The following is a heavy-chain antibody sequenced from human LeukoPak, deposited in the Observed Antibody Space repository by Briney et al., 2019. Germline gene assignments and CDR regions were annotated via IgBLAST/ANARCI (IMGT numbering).Heavy chain of an antibody. D-gene: IGHD5-12*01. CDR2: ISGSRSYI. Sequence: GGSLRLSCAASGFTFNSYSMNWVRQAPGKGLEWVSSISGSRSYIYYADSVKGRFTISRDNAKNSLYLQMNSLRAEDTAVYYCARDPGSGYEEHFDYWGQGTLVTVSS. J-gene: IGHJ4*02. CDR1: GFTFNSYS. CDR3: ARDPGSGYEEHFDY. V-gene: IGHV3-21*04.